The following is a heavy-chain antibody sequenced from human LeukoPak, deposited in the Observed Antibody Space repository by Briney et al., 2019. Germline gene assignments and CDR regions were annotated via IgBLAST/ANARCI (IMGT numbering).Heavy chain of an antibody. J-gene: IGHJ4*02. D-gene: IGHD5-24*01. CDR2: IKRDGSEK. CDR1: GFSFSSHW. V-gene: IGHV3-7*01. Sequence: GGSLRLPCAASGFSFSSHWMIWFRQAPGKGPEWVAHIKRDGSEKYYVDSVKGRFTISRDNAKDSLYLQMNSLRAEDTAVYYCARDLNWVQSDSWGQGTLVTVSS. CDR3: ARDLNWVQSDS.